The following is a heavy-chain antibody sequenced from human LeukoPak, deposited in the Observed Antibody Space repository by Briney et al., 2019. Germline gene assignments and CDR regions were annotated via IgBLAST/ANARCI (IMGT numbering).Heavy chain of an antibody. Sequence: GALRLSCAASGFTFSSYAMHWVRQAPVKGLEWVAVISYDGSNKYYADSVKGRFTISRDNSKNTLFLQINSLRADDTAVYYCARRDPFGVALGYWGQGTLVTVSS. D-gene: IGHD3-3*01. CDR2: ISYDGSNK. CDR1: GFTFSSYA. V-gene: IGHV3-30*14. J-gene: IGHJ4*02. CDR3: ARRDPFGVALGY.